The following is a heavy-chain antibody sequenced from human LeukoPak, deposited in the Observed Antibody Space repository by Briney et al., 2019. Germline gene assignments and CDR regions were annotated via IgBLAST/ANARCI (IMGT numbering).Heavy chain of an antibody. J-gene: IGHJ4*02. Sequence: PGGSLRLSCAASGFTFSSYGMHWVRPAPGKGLEWVAVISYDGSNKYYADSVKGRFTISRDNSKNTLYLQMNSLRAEDTAVYYCAKFSGSYTPLDYWGQGTLVTVSS. CDR3: AKFSGSYTPLDY. CDR1: GFTFSSYG. V-gene: IGHV3-30*18. CDR2: ISYDGSNK. D-gene: IGHD1-26*01.